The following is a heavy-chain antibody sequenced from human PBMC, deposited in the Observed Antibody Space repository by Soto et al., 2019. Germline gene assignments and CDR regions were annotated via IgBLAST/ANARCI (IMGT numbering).Heavy chain of an antibody. CDR2: INHSGST. D-gene: IGHD3-16*02. Sequence: SETLSLTCAVYGGSFSGYYWSWIRQPPGKGLKWIGEINHSGSTNYNPSHKSRVTISVDTSKNQFSLKLSSVTAADTAVYYCARRRLVDDYVWGSYRRRGYFDYWGQGTLVTVSS. CDR3: ARRRLVDDYVWGSYRRRGYFDY. CDR1: GGSFSGYY. V-gene: IGHV4-34*01. J-gene: IGHJ4*02.